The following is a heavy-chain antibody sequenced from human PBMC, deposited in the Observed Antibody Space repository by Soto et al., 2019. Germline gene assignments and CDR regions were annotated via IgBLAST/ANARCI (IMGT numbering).Heavy chain of an antibody. CDR3: VRSGDNYNLLDY. Sequence: PGGSLRLSCGASGFTLSDHYMIWIRQAPGKGLEWIGYSSNSGSFTRYADSVKGRFSISRDNAKNSLYLQINSLRGDDTATYYCVRSGDNYNLLDYWGQGTPVTVSS. V-gene: IGHV3-11*06. D-gene: IGHD1-1*01. CDR1: GFTLSDHY. CDR2: SSNSGSFT. J-gene: IGHJ4*02.